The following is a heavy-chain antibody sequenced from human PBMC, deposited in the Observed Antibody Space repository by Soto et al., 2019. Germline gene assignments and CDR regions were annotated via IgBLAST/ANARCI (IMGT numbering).Heavy chain of an antibody. V-gene: IGHV4-4*09. D-gene: IGHD6-13*01. CDR2: IYFSGST. Sequence: XETLSLTCSVSGGSMNGYYWSWIRQTPGQGLEWLGFIYFSGSTRYNPSLMSRLTISLDKSKRQFSMSLSSVTAADTAVYYCARSVATPGTNIDFWGQGTLVTVS. CDR3: ARSVATPGTNIDF. J-gene: IGHJ4*02. CDR1: GGSMNGYY.